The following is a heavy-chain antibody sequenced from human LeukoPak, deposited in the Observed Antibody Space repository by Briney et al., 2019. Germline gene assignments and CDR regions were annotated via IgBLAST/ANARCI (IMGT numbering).Heavy chain of an antibody. CDR2: FDPEDGET. Sequence: ASVKVSCKVSGYTLTELSMHWVRQAPGKGLEWMGGFDPEDGETIYAQKFQGRVTMTEDTSTDTAYMELSSLRSEDTAVYYCARGPNTYYDFWSGYHNWFDPWGQGTLVTVSS. J-gene: IGHJ5*02. CDR3: ARGPNTYYDFWSGYHNWFDP. CDR1: GYTLTELS. D-gene: IGHD3-3*01. V-gene: IGHV1-24*01.